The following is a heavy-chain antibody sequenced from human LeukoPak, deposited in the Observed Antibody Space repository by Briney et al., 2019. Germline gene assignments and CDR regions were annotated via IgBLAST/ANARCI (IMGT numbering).Heavy chain of an antibody. CDR2: IYYSGST. Sequence: SETLSLTCSVSGGSINNYYWSWIRQSPGKGLEWIGYIYYSGSTKYNPSLKSRVSVSVDTSKNQFSLKLSSVTAADTAVYYCARAEVVYYYYIDVWGQRDCGHRLL. J-gene: IGHJ6*03. V-gene: IGHV4-59*01. D-gene: IGHD2-15*01. CDR3: ARAEVVYYYYIDV. CDR1: GGSINNYY.